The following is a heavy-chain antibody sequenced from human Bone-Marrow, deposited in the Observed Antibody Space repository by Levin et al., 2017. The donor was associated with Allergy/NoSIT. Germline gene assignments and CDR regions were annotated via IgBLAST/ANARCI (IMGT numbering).Heavy chain of an antibody. CDR3: ASGIPGYSYSFHP. CDR2: IIPIFGTP. CDR1: GGTFTSYA. J-gene: IGHJ5*02. D-gene: IGHD5-18*01. V-gene: IGHV1-69*13. Sequence: SVKVSCKASGGTFTSYAISWVRQAPGQGLEWMGIIPIFGTPNYAQKLQGRVTITADESTGTAHMEMSSLISEDTAIYYCASGIPGYSYSFHPWGQGTLVTVSS.